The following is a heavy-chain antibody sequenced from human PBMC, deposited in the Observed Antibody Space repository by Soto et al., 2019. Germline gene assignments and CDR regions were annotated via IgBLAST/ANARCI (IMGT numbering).Heavy chain of an antibody. D-gene: IGHD3-10*01. J-gene: IGHJ4*02. CDR2: INGGSGNT. Sequence: ASVKVSCKSSGFTFTSYAIHWLRQAPGQRPQWMGWINGGSGNTKYSQDFQGRVIFTRDTFATTAYLELSSLRSEDTAVYYCARVPPWGNSAGDYYIQHYDSWGQGTPVTVSS. CDR1: GFTFTSYA. V-gene: IGHV1-3*01. CDR3: ARVPPWGNSAGDYYIQHYDS.